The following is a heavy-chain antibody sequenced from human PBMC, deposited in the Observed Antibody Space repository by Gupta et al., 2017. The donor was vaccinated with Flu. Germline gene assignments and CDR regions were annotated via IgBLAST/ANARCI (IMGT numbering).Heavy chain of an antibody. CDR2: IKSRTNGGTT. V-gene: IGHV3-15*01. D-gene: IGHD3-22*01. J-gene: IGHJ4*02. CDR3: TTVADFGITMIVGHDY. Sequence: EVQLVESGGGLVKPGGSLRLSCAASGFTFTKAWMTWVRQAPGKGLEWVGRIKSRTNGGTTDYAAPLKGRFTISRDDSKTTLYLQMNSLKTEDTAVYYCTTVADFGITMIVGHDYWGQGTLVTVSS. CDR1: GFTFTKAW.